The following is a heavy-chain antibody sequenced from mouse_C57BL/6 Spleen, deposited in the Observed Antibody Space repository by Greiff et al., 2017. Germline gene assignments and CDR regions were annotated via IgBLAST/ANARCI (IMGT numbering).Heavy chain of an antibody. Sequence: QVQLQQPGAELVRPGSSVKLSCKASGYTFTSYWMDWVKQRPGQGLEWIGNIYPSDSETHCNQKFKDKATLTVDKSSSTAYMQLSSLTSEDSAVYYCARGDSPGRYFDYWGQGTTLTVSS. J-gene: IGHJ2*01. CDR1: GYTFTSYW. CDR2: IYPSDSET. CDR3: ARGDSPGRYFDY. D-gene: IGHD2-13*01. V-gene: IGHV1-61*01.